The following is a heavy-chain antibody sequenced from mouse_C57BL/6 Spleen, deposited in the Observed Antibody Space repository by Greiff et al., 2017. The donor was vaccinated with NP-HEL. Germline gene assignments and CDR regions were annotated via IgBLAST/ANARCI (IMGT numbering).Heavy chain of an antibody. CDR3: ARGRYLLWLRRFPMDY. Sequence: VQLQQSGAELVKPGASVKLSCTASGYTFTNYIINWVKEGPGHGLEWIGWISPEYGHTYYTQKFKGKAPFTADTSSSTAYMELSSLTSEDAAVDFCARGRYLLWLRRFPMDYWGQGTSVTVSS. CDR2: ISPEYGHT. V-gene: IGHV1-79*01. D-gene: IGHD2-2*01. CDR1: GYTFTNYI. J-gene: IGHJ4*01.